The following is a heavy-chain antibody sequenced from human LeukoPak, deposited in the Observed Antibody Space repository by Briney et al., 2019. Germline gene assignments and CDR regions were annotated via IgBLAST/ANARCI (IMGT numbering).Heavy chain of an antibody. CDR1: GYTLTELS. Sequence: ASVKVSCKVSGYTLTELSMHWVRQAPGKGLEWMGGFDPEDGETIYAQKFQGRVTMTEDTSTDTAYMELSRLRSDDTAVYYCARETGSSGWYGGYFDYWGQGTLVTVSS. J-gene: IGHJ4*02. D-gene: IGHD6-19*01. CDR2: FDPEDGET. CDR3: ARETGSSGWYGGYFDY. V-gene: IGHV1-24*01.